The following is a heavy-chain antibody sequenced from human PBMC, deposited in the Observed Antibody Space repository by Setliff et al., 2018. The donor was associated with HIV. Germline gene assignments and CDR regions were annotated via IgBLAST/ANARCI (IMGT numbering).Heavy chain of an antibody. CDR3: ARGALLAVFDFDH. CDR1: GYTFTTYS. Sequence: AASVKVSCKAFGYTFTTYSLHWVRQAPGQSLEWMGWINVGKGDTKYSQEFQGRISITTDTSANTGYMELSSLRSDDTAVYFCARGALLAVFDFDHWGHGTLVTVSS. V-gene: IGHV1-3*01. CDR2: INVGKGDT. J-gene: IGHJ4*01. D-gene: IGHD3-10*01.